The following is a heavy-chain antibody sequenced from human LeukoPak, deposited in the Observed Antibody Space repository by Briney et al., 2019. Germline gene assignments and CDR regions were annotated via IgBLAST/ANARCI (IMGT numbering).Heavy chain of an antibody. J-gene: IGHJ4*02. V-gene: IGHV1-46*01. CDR3: ARGGDEDTAMVSFYY. D-gene: IGHD5-18*01. Sequence: ASVTVSCTASGYTFTSYYMHWVRQAPGQGLEWMGIINPSGGSTSYAQKFQGRVTMTRDTSTSTVYMELSSLRSEDTAVYYCARGGDEDTAMVSFYYWGQGTLVTVSS. CDR2: INPSGGST. CDR1: GYTFTSYY.